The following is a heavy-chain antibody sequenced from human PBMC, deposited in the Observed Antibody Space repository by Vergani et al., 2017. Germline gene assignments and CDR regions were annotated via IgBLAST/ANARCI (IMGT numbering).Heavy chain of an antibody. J-gene: IGHJ3*02. V-gene: IGHV1-18*01. CDR2: ISAYNGNT. Sequence: QVQLVQSGAEVKKPGASVKVSCKASGYTFTSYGISWVRQAPGQGLEWMGWISAYNGNTNYAQKLQGRVTMTTDTSTSTAYMELRSLRSDDTAVYYCAGTRDGYISSDGSRAFDIWGQGTMVTVSS. CDR3: AGTRDGYISSDGSRAFDI. CDR1: GYTFTSYG. D-gene: IGHD5-24*01.